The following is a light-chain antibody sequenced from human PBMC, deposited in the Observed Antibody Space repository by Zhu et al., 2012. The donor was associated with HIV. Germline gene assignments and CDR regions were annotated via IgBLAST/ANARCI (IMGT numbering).Light chain of an antibody. CDR1: GSVRSF. J-gene: IGKJ2*01. CDR3: QQRSDWVYT. CDR2: DAS. Sequence: IVLTQSPATLSLSPGERATVSCRASGSVRSFLAWYQQKPGQAPRLLIYDASKRATGVPARFSGSGSGTDFSLTITSLEPEDFAVYYCQQRSDWVYTFGQGTKLEIK. V-gene: IGKV3-11*01.